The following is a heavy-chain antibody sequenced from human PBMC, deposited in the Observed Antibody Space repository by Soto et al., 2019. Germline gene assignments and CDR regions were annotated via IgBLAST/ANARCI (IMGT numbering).Heavy chain of an antibody. CDR2: VSHDGRNT. CDR3: AKGGRQWLVTSGFNY. J-gene: IGHJ4*02. V-gene: IGHV3-30*18. CDR1: GFTFSDYA. Sequence: VQLVESGGGVVQPGRSLRLSCAASGFTFSDYAMHWVRQAPGKGLEWVAVVSHDGRNTHYADSVKGRFTISRDSTKNTVALEMTSLGAEDTAVYYCAKGGRQWLVTSGFNYWGQGALVTVSS. D-gene: IGHD6-19*01.